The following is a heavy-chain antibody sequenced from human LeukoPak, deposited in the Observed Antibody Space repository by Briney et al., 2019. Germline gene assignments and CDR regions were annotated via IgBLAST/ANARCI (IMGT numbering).Heavy chain of an antibody. CDR3: AIGELRY. CDR1: GFTFSSYA. J-gene: IGHJ4*02. Sequence: PGRSLRLSCAASGFTFSSYATHWVRQAPGKGLEWVAVISYDGSNKYYADSVKGRFTISRDNSKNTLYLQMNSLRAEDTAVYYCAIGELRYWGQGTLVTVSS. CDR2: ISYDGSNK. D-gene: IGHD1-7*01. V-gene: IGHV3-30*04.